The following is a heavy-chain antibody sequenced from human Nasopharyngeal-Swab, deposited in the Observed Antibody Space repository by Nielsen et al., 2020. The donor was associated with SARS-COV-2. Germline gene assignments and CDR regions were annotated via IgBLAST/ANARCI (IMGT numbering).Heavy chain of an antibody. V-gene: IGHV3-23*01. CDR3: AKDRDSGDHSDDYYHYYGMDV. Sequence: GGSLRVSCAASGFTFRSYAIRGERQAPGKGLEGVSAISGSDHTTYYADSVKGRFTISRDNSKNTVNLQMNSLRVEDTAIYYCAKDRDSGDHSDDYYHYYGMDVWGQGTTVTVSS. CDR1: GFTFRSYA. J-gene: IGHJ6*02. D-gene: IGHD5-12*01. CDR2: ISGSDHTT.